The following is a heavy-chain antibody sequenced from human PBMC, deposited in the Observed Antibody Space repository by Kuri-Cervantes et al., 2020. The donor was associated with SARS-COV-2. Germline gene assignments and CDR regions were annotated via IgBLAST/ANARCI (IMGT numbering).Heavy chain of an antibody. Sequence: GGSLRLSCAASGFTFSDYAMHWVRQALGKGLEWVAFISYDGTNAYYGDSVKGRFTISRDNSKNTLYLEMNSLRAEDTALYYCAKGRNYDILTGYYISTPFDYWGQGTLVTVSS. CDR2: ISYDGTNA. CDR3: AKGRNYDILTGYYISTPFDY. D-gene: IGHD3-9*01. CDR1: GFTFSDYA. J-gene: IGHJ4*02. V-gene: IGHV3-30*18.